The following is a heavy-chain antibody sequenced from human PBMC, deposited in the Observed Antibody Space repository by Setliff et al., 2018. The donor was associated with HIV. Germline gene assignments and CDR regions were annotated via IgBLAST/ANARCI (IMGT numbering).Heavy chain of an antibody. J-gene: IGHJ4*02. CDR2: ISAYNGNT. CDR1: GYTFTSYG. CDR3: ARDPGEGGGGFLYSDYDPGDY. V-gene: IGHV1-18*01. Sequence: GASVKVSCKASGYTFTSYGISWVRQAPGQGLEWMGWISAYNGNTNYAQKLQGRVTMTTDTSTSTAYLEVSSLRSEDTAVYYCARDPGEGGGGFLYSDYDPGDYWGQGTLVTVSS. D-gene: IGHD5-12*01.